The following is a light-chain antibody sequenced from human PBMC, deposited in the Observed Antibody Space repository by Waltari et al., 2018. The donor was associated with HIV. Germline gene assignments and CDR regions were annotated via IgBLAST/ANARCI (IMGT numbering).Light chain of an antibody. V-gene: IGLV2-14*03. J-gene: IGLJ3*02. CDR3: SSYTSSSTWV. CDR2: DVS. CDR1: SSDVGGYNY. Sequence: QSALTQPASVSGSPGQSITISCTGTSSDVGGYNYFSWYQQHPGKAPKLMIYDVSNRPSGVSNRFSGSKSGNTASLTISGLQAEDEADYHCSSYTSSSTWVFGGGTKLTVL.